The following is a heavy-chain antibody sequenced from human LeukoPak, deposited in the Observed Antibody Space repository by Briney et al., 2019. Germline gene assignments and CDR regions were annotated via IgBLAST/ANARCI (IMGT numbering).Heavy chain of an antibody. CDR2: IYYSGSA. V-gene: IGHV4-31*03. CDR3: ARVWGDYYFDY. J-gene: IGHJ4*02. CDR1: GGSISSGGYY. D-gene: IGHD2-21*02. Sequence: PSETLSLTCTVSGGSISSGGYYWSWIRQHPGKGLEWIGYIYYSGSAYYNPSLKSRLTISVDTSKSQFSLKLSSVTAADTAVYYCARVWGDYYFDYWGQGTLVTVSS.